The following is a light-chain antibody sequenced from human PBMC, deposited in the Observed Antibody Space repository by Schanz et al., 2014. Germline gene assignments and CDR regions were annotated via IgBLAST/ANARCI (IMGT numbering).Light chain of an antibody. CDR1: QTVSNN. CDR2: GAS. CDR3: QQRSNWPQT. Sequence: EIVMTQSPATLSVSPGERGTLSCRASQTVSNNLAWYQQKPGQTPRLLIYGASTRATGIPAKFSGSGSGTEFTLTISSLQPEDLAVYYCQQRSNWPQTFGQGTKVEIK. V-gene: IGKV3-15*01. J-gene: IGKJ1*01.